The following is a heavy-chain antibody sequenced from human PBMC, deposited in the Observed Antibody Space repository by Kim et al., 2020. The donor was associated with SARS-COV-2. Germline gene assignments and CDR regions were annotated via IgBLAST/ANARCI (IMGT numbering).Heavy chain of an antibody. D-gene: IGHD6-19*01. CDR2: INHSGST. CDR3: ARGGMAATVADY. V-gene: IGHV4-34*01. J-gene: IGHJ4*02. Sequence: SETLSLTCAVYGGSFSGYYWSWIRQPPGKGLEWIGEINHSGSTNYNPSLKSRVTISVDTSKNQFSLKLSSVTAADTAVYYCARGGMAATVADYWGQGTL. CDR1: GGSFSGYY.